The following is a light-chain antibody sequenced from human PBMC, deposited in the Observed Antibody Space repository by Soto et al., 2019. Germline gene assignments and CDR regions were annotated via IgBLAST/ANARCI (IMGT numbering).Light chain of an antibody. J-gene: IGKJ1*01. CDR2: DAS. Sequence: EIVLTQSPATLSCSPGKRATLSCMASQSVSRYLAWYQQKPGQAPRLLIYDASNRATGIPARFSGSGSGTDFTLTISSLEPEDFAVYYCQQRSDWPRTFGQGTKVDIK. CDR1: QSVSRY. V-gene: IGKV3-11*01. CDR3: QQRSDWPRT.